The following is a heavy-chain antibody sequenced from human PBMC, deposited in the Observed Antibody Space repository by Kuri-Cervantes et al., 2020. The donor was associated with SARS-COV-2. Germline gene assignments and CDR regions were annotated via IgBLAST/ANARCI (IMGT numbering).Heavy chain of an antibody. Sequence: GGSLRLSCTASGFTFGDYAMSWVRQAPGKGLEWVGFIRSKAYGGTTEYAASVKGRFTISRDDSRSIAYLQMNSLRAEDTAVYYCARAEERWLQLNYYYYYMDVWGKGTTVTVSS. V-gene: IGHV3-49*04. D-gene: IGHD5-24*01. CDR3: ARAEERWLQLNYYYYYMDV. CDR1: GFTFGDYA. CDR2: IRSKAYGGTT. J-gene: IGHJ6*03.